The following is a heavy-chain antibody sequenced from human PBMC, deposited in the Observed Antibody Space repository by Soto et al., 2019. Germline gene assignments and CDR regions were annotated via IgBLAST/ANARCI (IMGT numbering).Heavy chain of an antibody. CDR2: ISGSGGST. Sequence: GGSLRLSCAASGFTFSSYAMSWVRQAPGKGLEWVSAISGSGGSTYYADSVKGRFTISRDNSKNTLYLQMDSLRAEDTAVYYCAKDRGYYDSSGYYSPDAFDIWGQGTMVTVSS. V-gene: IGHV3-23*01. CDR1: GFTFSSYA. D-gene: IGHD3-22*01. J-gene: IGHJ3*02. CDR3: AKDRGYYDSSGYYSPDAFDI.